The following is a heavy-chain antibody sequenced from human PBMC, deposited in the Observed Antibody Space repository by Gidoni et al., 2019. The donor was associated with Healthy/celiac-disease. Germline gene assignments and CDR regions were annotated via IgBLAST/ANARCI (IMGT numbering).Heavy chain of an antibody. CDR2: ISSSGSTI. V-gene: IGHV3-48*03. CDR1: GFTFSSYE. CDR3: ARQKHWYFDL. J-gene: IGHJ2*01. Sequence: EVQMVESGGGLVQPGGSLRLACAASGFTFSSYEMNWVRQAPGKGLECVSYISSSGSTIYYADSVKGRFTISRDNAKNSLYLQMNSLRAEDTAVYYCARQKHWYFDLWGRGTLVTVSS.